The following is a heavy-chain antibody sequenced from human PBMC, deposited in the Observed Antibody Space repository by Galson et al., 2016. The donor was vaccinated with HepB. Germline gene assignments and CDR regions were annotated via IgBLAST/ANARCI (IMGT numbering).Heavy chain of an antibody. CDR3: AKGQYSIGRTGDWLDP. Sequence: SLRLSCAASGFTFRNYAMYWVRQAPGRGLEWVAIISFDGTKKSYADSVRGRFTVSRDNSDNTLHLQMNSLTRDDTATYFCAKGQYSIGRTGDWLDPRGLGALVTVSS. CDR2: ISFDGTKK. J-gene: IGHJ5*02. V-gene: IGHV3-30*18. D-gene: IGHD3-22*01. CDR1: GFTFRNYA.